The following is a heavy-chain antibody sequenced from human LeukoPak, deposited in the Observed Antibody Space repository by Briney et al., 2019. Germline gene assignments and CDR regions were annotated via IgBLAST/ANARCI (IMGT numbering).Heavy chain of an antibody. V-gene: IGHV4-4*07. CDR1: GGSISSYY. J-gene: IGHJ5*02. CDR2: VYSSGST. CDR3: ARDGPRYWFDP. Sequence: PSETLSLTCTVSGGSISSYYWNWIRQSAGKGLEWIGRVYSSGSTNYNPSLKSRVTISVDTSKNQFSLQLSSVTAADTALYYCARDGPRYWFDPWGQGHMVTVSS.